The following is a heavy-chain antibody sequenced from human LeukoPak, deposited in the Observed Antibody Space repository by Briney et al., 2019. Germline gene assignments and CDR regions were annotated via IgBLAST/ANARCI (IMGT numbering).Heavy chain of an antibody. J-gene: IGHJ3*02. CDR1: EVRSSAYT. CDR3: AKAAGIVGLAAFDT. Sequence: GGSPRPLSSAAEVRSSAYTISWVSRAPGKGPEWVSAINGGEATSYADPVRGRFIISRDNSKNILYLQMNSLRAEDTAVYSCAKAAGIVGLAAFDTWGQGTMVTVSS. V-gene: IGHV3-23*01. D-gene: IGHD3-10*01. CDR2: INGGEAT.